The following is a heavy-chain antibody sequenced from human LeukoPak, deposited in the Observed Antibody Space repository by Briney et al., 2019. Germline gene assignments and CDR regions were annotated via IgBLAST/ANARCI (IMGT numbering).Heavy chain of an antibody. CDR1: GFTFSSYA. CDR3: ARTQLGRYYYYYYMDV. Sequence: GGSLRLSCAASGFTFSSYAMHWVRQAPGKGLEWVAVISYDGSNKYYADSVKGRFTISRDNSKNTLYLQMNSLRAEDTAVYYCARTQLGRYYYYYYMDVWGKGTTVTVSS. V-gene: IGHV3-30-3*01. CDR2: ISYDGSNK. D-gene: IGHD6-6*01. J-gene: IGHJ6*03.